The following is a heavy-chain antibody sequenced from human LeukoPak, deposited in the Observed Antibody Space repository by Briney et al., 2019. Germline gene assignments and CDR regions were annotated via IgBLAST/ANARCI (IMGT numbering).Heavy chain of an antibody. Sequence: SETLSLTCTVSGGSISSGDYYWSWIRQPPGKGLEWIGYIYYSGSTYYNPSLKSRVTISVDTSKNQFSLKLSSVTAADTAVYYCARRTELAADGLDYWGQGTLVTVSS. CDR2: IYYSGST. V-gene: IGHV4-39*01. J-gene: IGHJ4*02. D-gene: IGHD1-14*01. CDR1: GGSISSGDYY. CDR3: ARRTELAADGLDY.